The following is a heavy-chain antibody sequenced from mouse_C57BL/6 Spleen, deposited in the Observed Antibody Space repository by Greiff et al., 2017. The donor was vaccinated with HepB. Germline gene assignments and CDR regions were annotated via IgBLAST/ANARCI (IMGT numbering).Heavy chain of an antibody. CDR1: GYTFTSYW. V-gene: IGHV1-55*01. Sequence: QVQLQQSGAELVKPGASVKMSCKASGYTFTSYWITWVKQRPGQGLEWIGDIYPGSGSTNYNEKFKSKATLTVDTSSSTAYMQLSSLTSEDSAVYYCARVGYYGSRDWYFDVWGTGTTVTVSS. J-gene: IGHJ1*03. CDR3: ARVGYYGSRDWYFDV. CDR2: IYPGSGST. D-gene: IGHD1-1*01.